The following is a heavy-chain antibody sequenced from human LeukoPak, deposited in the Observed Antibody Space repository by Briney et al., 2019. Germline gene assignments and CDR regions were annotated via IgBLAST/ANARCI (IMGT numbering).Heavy chain of an antibody. J-gene: IGHJ4*02. D-gene: IGHD6-19*01. CDR2: IPYDGSNK. Sequence: PGGSLRLSCAASGFTFSSYGMHWVRQAPGKGLEWVTVIPYDGSNKYYVDSVKGRFTISRDNSKNTLYLQMNSLRPEDTAVYYCAKDQSPKLTGYSSGCRPMDSWGQGTLVTVSS. CDR3: AKDQSPKLTGYSSGCRPMDS. V-gene: IGHV3-30*18. CDR1: GFTFSSYG.